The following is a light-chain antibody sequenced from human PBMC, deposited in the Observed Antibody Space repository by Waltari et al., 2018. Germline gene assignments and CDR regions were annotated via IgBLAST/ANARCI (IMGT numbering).Light chain of an antibody. J-gene: IGKJ1*01. CDR3: QQRSNWPWT. V-gene: IGKV3-11*01. Sequence: EIVLTQSPATLSLSPGERATLSCRASQSVSSYLAWYQQKPGQAPRLLIYAASNRATGIPARFSGSGSGTDFPLTISSLEPEDFAVYYCQQRSNWPWTFGQGTKVEIK. CDR1: QSVSSY. CDR2: AAS.